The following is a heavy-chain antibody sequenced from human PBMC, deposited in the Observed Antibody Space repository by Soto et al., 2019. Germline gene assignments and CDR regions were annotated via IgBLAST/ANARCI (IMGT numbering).Heavy chain of an antibody. D-gene: IGHD5-18*01. J-gene: IGHJ4*02. CDR1: GFLVNSAY. CDR2: INSDGST. V-gene: IGHV3-53*01. CDR3: ARSGYSFAWGY. Sequence: EVQLVESGGGLIPPGGSLRLSCAASGFLVNSAYMTWVRQAPGKGLEWLSMINSDGSTLYAESVKGRFTISRDNSKNRLDLQMNSLQAEDTAMYYCARSGYSFAWGYWGQGTLVIVTS.